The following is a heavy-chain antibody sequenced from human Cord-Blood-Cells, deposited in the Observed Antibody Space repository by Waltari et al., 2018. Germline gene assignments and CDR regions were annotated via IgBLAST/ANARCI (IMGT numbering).Heavy chain of an antibody. Sequence: QVQLQQWGAGLLKPSETLSLTCAVYGGSFSGYYWSWIRQHPGKGLEWIGEINHMESTNYNPSLKSRVTISVDTSKNQFSLKLSSVTAADTAVYYCARSPRGSGSYGPDAFDIWGQGTMVTVSS. CDR3: ARSPRGSGSYGPDAFDI. J-gene: IGHJ3*02. CDR2: INHMEST. D-gene: IGHD3-10*01. CDR1: GGSFSGYY. V-gene: IGHV4-34*01.